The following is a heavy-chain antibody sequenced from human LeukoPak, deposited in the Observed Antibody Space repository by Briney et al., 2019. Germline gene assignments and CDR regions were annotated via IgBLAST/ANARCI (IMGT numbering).Heavy chain of an antibody. Sequence: SETLSLTCTVSGGSISSYYWSWIRQPAGKGLEWIGRIYTSGSTNYNPSLKSRVTMSVDTSKNQFSLKLSSVTAADTAVYYCARDTWVAGARYYYYGMDVWGQGTTVTVSS. CDR1: GGSISSYY. CDR3: ARDTWVAGARYYYYGMDV. V-gene: IGHV4-4*07. J-gene: IGHJ6*02. D-gene: IGHD6-19*01. CDR2: IYTSGST.